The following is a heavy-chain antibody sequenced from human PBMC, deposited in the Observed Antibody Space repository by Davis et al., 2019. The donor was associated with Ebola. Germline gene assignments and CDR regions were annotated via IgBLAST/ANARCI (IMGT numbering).Heavy chain of an antibody. V-gene: IGHV3-30*03. J-gene: IGHJ4*02. CDR2: ISYDGSNK. D-gene: IGHD5-12*01. CDR3: AHVGYGI. CDR1: GFTFSSYG. Sequence: LSLTCAASGFTFSSYGMHWVRQAPGKGLEWVAVISYDGSNKYYADSVKGRFTISRDNSKNTLYLQMNSLRAEDTAVYYCAHVGYGIWGQGTLVTVSS.